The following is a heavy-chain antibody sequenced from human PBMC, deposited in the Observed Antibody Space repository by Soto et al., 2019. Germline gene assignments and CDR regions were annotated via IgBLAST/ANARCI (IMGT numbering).Heavy chain of an antibody. V-gene: IGHV3-23*01. Sequence: EVQLLESAGGLVQPGGSLRLSCAASGFTFSSYAMSWVRQAPGKGLEWVSGISGSGGSTYYADSVKGRFTISRDNSKNTLYLQMNSLRAEDTAVYYCARGRPITFGGVISPPDYWGQGTLVTVSS. D-gene: IGHD3-16*02. CDR2: ISGSGGST. CDR3: ARGRPITFGGVISPPDY. CDR1: GFTFSSYA. J-gene: IGHJ4*02.